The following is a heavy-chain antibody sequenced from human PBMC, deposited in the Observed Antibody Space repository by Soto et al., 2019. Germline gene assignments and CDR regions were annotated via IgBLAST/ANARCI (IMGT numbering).Heavy chain of an antibody. CDR1: GYTFTGYY. V-gene: IGHV1-2*02. CDR3: ARDLKGSHYSYYYYRMDV. Sequence: QVQLVQSGAEVKKPGASVKVSCKASGYTFTGYYMHWVRQAPGQGLEWMGWINPNSGGTNYAQKFQGRVTMTRDTAINTAYKEPSRMKPDDTAVYYCARDLKGSHYSYYYYRMDVWGQGTTVTVSS. J-gene: IGHJ6*02. D-gene: IGHD1-26*01. CDR2: INPNSGGT.